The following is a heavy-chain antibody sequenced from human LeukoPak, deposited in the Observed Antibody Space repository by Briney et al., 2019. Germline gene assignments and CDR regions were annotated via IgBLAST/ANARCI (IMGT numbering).Heavy chain of an antibody. CDR3: ARAPPSNGYSYHFDI. CDR1: GFTFSKYW. J-gene: IGHJ3*02. D-gene: IGHD5-18*01. V-gene: IGHV3-74*01. Sequence: GGSLRLSCAASGFTFSKYWMHWVRQAPGKGLVWVSRIYIDGTGIVYAGSVKGRFIISRDNAKNTPYLQMNSLRVEDTAVYYCARAPPSNGYSYHFDIWGQGTMVTVSS. CDR2: IYIDGTGI.